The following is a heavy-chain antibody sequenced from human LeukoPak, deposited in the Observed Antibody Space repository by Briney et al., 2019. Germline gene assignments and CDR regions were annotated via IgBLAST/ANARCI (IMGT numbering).Heavy chain of an antibody. CDR2: ISGDASTT. CDR3: ARGGSSRNGDY. D-gene: IGHD2-2*01. V-gene: IGHV3-74*01. Sequence: PGGSLRLSCAASGFTFSSRWMHWVRQAPGKGLVWVSRISGDASTTNYADSVNGRFTISRDNAKNTLYLQMNSLRAEDTAVYYCARGGSSRNGDYWGQGTLVTVSS. CDR1: GFTFSSRW. J-gene: IGHJ4*02.